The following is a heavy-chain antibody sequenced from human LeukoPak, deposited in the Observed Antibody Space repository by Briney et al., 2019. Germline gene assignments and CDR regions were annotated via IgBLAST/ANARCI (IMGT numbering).Heavy chain of an antibody. J-gene: IGHJ4*02. CDR2: ISDDGGVK. V-gene: IGHV3-30*03. Sequence: PGRSVRLSCAASGFTFSTYGLHWVRQAPGKGLEWVALISDDGGVKYYADSVKGRFTISRDNSMNTLYPQMNSLRTEDTAVYYCLTEDTPTVFDYWGQGTLVTVSS. D-gene: IGHD4-11*01. CDR1: GFTFSTYG. CDR3: LTEDTPTVFDY.